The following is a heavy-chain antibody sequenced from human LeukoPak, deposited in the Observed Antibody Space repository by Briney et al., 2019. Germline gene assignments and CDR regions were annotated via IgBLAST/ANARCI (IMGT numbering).Heavy chain of an antibody. V-gene: IGHV3-23*01. J-gene: IGHJ6*02. CDR2: ITASGGNT. Sequence: LTGGSLRLSCAASGFTFSSYEMSWVRQAPGKGLEWVSSITASGGNTYYADSVKGRFTISRDNSKNTLYLQMNSLRAEDTAVYYCAKGSPYSRRNNYAMDVWGQGTTVTVSS. D-gene: IGHD2-21*01. CDR3: AKGSPYSRRNNYAMDV. CDR1: GFTFSSYE.